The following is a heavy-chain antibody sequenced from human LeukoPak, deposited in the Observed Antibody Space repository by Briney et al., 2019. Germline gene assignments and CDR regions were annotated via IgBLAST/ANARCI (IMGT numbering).Heavy chain of an antibody. CDR1: GFTFDDYA. V-gene: IGHV3-9*01. D-gene: IGHD4-17*01. CDR3: AKAHDYGDCAGFDY. CDR2: ISWNSGNI. Sequence: PGGSLRLSCAASGFTFDDYAMHWVRQAPGKGLEWVSGISWNSGNIAYADSVKGRFTISRDSAKTSLYLQINNLRAEDTALYYCAKAHDYGDCAGFDYWGQGTLVSVSS. J-gene: IGHJ4*02.